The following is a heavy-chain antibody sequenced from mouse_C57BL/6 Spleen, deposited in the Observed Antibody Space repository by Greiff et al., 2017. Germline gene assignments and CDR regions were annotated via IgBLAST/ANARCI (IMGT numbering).Heavy chain of an antibody. CDR1: GYSFTDYN. J-gene: IGHJ2*01. CDR3: AISGLLPSDY. CDR2: INPNYGTT. V-gene: IGHV1-39*01. D-gene: IGHD1-1*01. Sequence: QLQESGPELVKPGASVKISCKASGYSFTDYNMHWVKQSNGKSLEWIGLINPNYGTTSYNQKFKGKATLAVDQSSSTAYMQLNSLTSEDSAVYYWAISGLLPSDYWGQGTTLTVSS.